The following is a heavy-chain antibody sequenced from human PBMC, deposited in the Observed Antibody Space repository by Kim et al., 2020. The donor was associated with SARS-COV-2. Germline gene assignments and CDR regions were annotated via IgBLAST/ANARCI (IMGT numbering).Heavy chain of an antibody. CDR2: ISSSSSYI. J-gene: IGHJ4*02. CDR1: GFTFSSYS. V-gene: IGHV3-21*01. CDR3: ARDYNWNDTPGFDY. Sequence: GGSLRLSCAASGFTFSSYSMNWVRQAPGKGLEWVSSISSSSSYIYYADSVKGRFTISRDNAKNSLYLEMNSLRAEDTAVYYCARDYNWNDTPGFDYWGQGTQVTVST. D-gene: IGHD1-1*01.